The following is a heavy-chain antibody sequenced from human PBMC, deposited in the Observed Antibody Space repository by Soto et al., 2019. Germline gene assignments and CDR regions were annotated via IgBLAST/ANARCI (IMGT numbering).Heavy chain of an antibody. Sequence: TGRSLRLSCAASGFTFSSYAMSWVRQAPGKGLEWVSAISGSGGSTYYAASVKGRFTISRDNSKNTLYLQMNSLRAEDTAVYYCAKDSIYSSSSGFDYWGQGTLVTV. CDR3: AKDSIYSSSSGFDY. J-gene: IGHJ4*02. CDR2: ISGSGGST. D-gene: IGHD6-6*01. V-gene: IGHV3-23*01. CDR1: GFTFSSYA.